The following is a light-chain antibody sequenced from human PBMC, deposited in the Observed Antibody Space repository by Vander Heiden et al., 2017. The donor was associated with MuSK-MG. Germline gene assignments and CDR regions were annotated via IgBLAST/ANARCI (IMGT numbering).Light chain of an antibody. V-gene: IGKV1-39*01. J-gene: IGKJ2*01. Sequence: DIQMTQSPSSLSASVGDRVTITCRASQSISSYLNWYQQKPGKAPKLLIYAASSLQSVVPSRFRGTGSGTDFTLTISSRQPEDFATYYCQQSYSSPPYTFGQGTKLEIK. CDR3: QQSYSSPPYT. CDR2: AAS. CDR1: QSISSY.